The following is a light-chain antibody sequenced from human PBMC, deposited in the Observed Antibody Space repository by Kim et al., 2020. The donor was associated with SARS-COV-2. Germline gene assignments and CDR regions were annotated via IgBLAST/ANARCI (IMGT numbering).Light chain of an antibody. CDR1: QNIGNW. CDR3: QQYKTYST. Sequence: SASVGDRVTITGRASQNIGNWLAWYQQKPGKAPKLLIYKASTLEGGVPSNFRGNGSGTEFTLTISSLQPDDFATYFCQQYKTYSTFGQGTKVDIK. J-gene: IGKJ1*01. CDR2: KAS. V-gene: IGKV1-5*03.